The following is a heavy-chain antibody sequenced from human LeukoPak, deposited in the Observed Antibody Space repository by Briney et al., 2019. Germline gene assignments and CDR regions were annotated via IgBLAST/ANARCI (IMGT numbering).Heavy chain of an antibody. CDR3: ARFRTWGDKAFDY. Sequence: GGSLRLSCAASGFTFSTYWMSWVRQAPGKGLEWVSYIGTTSGAIYYADSVKGRFTISRDSAKNSLYLQMNSLRAEDTAVYYCARFRTWGDKAFDYWGQGTLVTVSS. D-gene: IGHD2-21*02. V-gene: IGHV3-48*01. CDR2: IGTTSGAI. CDR1: GFTFSTYW. J-gene: IGHJ4*02.